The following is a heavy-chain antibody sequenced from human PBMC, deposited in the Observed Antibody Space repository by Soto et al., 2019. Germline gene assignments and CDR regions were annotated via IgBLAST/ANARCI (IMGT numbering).Heavy chain of an antibody. J-gene: IGHJ6*02. CDR3: AKDGADYRVPSYGMDA. CDR2: ISFDGGNE. V-gene: IGHV3-30*18. D-gene: IGHD3-16*02. CDR1: EFTFSRYG. Sequence: QVQLVESGGGVVQPGRSLRLSCAASEFTFSRYGMHWVRQAPGKGLEWVTVISFDGGNEYYADSVKGRFSISRDNSRNTLFLQMNSLSPEATGVYYCAKDGADYRVPSYGMDAWGQGTTVTVSS.